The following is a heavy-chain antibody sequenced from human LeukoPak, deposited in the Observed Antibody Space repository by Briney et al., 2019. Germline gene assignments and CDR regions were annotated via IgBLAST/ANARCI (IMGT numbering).Heavy chain of an antibody. CDR2: INPNSGGT. Sequence: ASVKVSCKASGYTFTGYYMHWVRQAPGQGLEWMGWINPNSGGTNYAQKFQGRVTMTRDTSISTAYMELSRLRSDDTAVYYCARVTSSGWTIPFDYWGQGTLVTVSS. D-gene: IGHD6-19*01. J-gene: IGHJ4*02. V-gene: IGHV1-2*02. CDR3: ARVTSSGWTIPFDY. CDR1: GYTFTGYY.